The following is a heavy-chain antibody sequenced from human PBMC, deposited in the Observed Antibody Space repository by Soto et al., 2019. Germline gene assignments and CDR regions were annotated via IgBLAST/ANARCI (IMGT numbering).Heavy chain of an antibody. CDR3: ARGSGSGGFDWFDP. D-gene: IGHD5-12*01. CDR2: MNANSGNA. CDR1: GYTFTSHD. V-gene: IGHV1-8*01. Sequence: QVQLVQSGAEVKKPGASVKVSCKTSGYTFTSHDINWVRQAPGQWLEWMGWMNANSGNAGYAQIFQGRVSMSRDTSINTSYMEMSNLRSDDTVVYVCARGSGSGGFDWFDPWGQGTLVTVSS. J-gene: IGHJ5*02.